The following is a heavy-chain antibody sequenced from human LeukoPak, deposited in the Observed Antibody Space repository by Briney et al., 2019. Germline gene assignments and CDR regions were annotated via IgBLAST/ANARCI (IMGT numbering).Heavy chain of an antibody. D-gene: IGHD3-10*01. CDR1: GYTFTSYG. V-gene: IGHV1-18*01. CDR2: ISAYNGNT. J-gene: IGHJ3*02. CDR3: ATSPPYGPYDAFDI. Sequence: ASVKVSCKASGYTFTSYGISWVRQAPGQGPEWMGWISAYNGNTNYAQKLQGRVTMTTDTSTSTAYMELRSLRSDDTAVYYCATSPPYGPYDAFDIWGQGTMVTVSS.